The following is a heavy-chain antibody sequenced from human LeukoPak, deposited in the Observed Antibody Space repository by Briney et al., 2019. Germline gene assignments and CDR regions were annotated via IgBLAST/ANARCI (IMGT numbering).Heavy chain of an antibody. V-gene: IGHV1-2*02. CDR3: ARAHYYGLTRMNTYYYYYMDV. CDR1: GYTFTGYY. CDR2: INPNSGGT. J-gene: IGHJ6*03. Sequence: ASVKVSCKPSGYTFTGYYIQWVRQAPGQGLEWMGWINPNSGGTNYAPKFQGRVSMTRDTSISTAYMELSRLRSDDTAVYYCARAHYYGLTRMNTYYYYYMDVWGKGTTVTISS. D-gene: IGHD3-10*01.